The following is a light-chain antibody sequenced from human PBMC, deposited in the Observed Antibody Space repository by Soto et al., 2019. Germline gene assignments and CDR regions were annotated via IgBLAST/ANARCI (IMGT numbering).Light chain of an antibody. CDR3: MQALQTLSIT. CDR1: QSLLHSNGYNY. Sequence: DIVMTQSPLSLPVTPGEPASISCRSIQSLLHSNGYNYLDWYLQKPGQSPQLLIYLGSNRASGVPDRFSGSGSGTDFTLKISRVEAEDVGVYYGMQALQTLSITFGQGTRLEIK. CDR2: LGS. J-gene: IGKJ5*01. V-gene: IGKV2-28*01.